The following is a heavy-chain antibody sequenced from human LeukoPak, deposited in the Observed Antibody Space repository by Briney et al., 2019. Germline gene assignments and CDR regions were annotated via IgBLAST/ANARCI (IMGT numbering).Heavy chain of an antibody. V-gene: IGHV3-23*01. J-gene: IGHJ4*02. Sequence: GGSLRLSCAASGFTFSDFPMTWVRQAPGKGLEWVSSISGSDGRTYYSDSVKGRFTISRDNSKNTLHLQMNSLRAEDTAVYYCAKDQVRQPWGAFDYWGQGTLVTVSS. CDR2: ISGSDGRT. D-gene: IGHD3-16*01. CDR3: AKDQVRQPWGAFDY. CDR1: GFTFSDFP.